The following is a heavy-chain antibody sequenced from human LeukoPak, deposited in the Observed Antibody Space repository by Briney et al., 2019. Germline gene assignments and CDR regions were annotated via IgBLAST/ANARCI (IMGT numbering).Heavy chain of an antibody. CDR1: GDSISSYW. Sequence: PSETLSLTCTVSGDSISSYWWAWIRQPAGKGLEWIGRISASGDTRLNPSLARRVSMSVDPSKNQFSLTLTSVTAADTAVYFCATGLPGDYDYNCFDSWGQGTLVTVSS. D-gene: IGHD5-12*01. CDR3: ATGLPGDYDYNCFDS. CDR2: ISASGDT. V-gene: IGHV4-4*07. J-gene: IGHJ5*01.